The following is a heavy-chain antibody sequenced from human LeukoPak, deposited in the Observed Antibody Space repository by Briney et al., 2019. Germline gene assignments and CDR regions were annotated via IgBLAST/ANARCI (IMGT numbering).Heavy chain of an antibody. D-gene: IGHD6-19*01. CDR3: AKSISGWYEYYFDY. CDR1: GFTFNNYG. J-gene: IGHJ4*02. V-gene: IGHV3-23*01. Sequence: GGSLRLSCAASGFTFNNYGMNWVRQAPGKGLQWVSAISGSGGSTYYADSVKGRFTISRDNSKNTLYLQMNSLRAEDTAIYYCAKSISGWYEYYFDYWGQGTLVTVSS. CDR2: ISGSGGST.